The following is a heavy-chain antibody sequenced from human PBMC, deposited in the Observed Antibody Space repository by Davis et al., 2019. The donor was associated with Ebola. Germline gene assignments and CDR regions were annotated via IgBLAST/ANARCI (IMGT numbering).Heavy chain of an antibody. J-gene: IGHJ4*02. V-gene: IGHV4-34*01. CDR3: AIPYCSSTTCSLDY. CDR1: GGSFSGYY. Sequence: MPSETLSLTCAVYGGSFSGYYWSWIRQPPGKGLEWIGEINHSGSTNYNPSLKSRFTITVDTSKNQFSLKLSSVTAADTAMYYCAIPYCSSTTCSLDYWGQGTLVTVSS. CDR2: INHSGST. D-gene: IGHD2-2*01.